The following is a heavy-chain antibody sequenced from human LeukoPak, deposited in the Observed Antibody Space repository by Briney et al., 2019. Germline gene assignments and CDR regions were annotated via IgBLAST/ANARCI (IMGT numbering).Heavy chain of an antibody. J-gene: IGHJ4*02. CDR2: IYNTVST. CDR1: GGSISPYF. CDR3: ARRDASGRHFDY. D-gene: IGHD3-10*01. Sequence: PSETQSLTCTVSGGSISPYFWSWIRQPAGKGLEWIGRIYNTVSTDFNPSLKSRVTMSVDTSKNEFSLRLTSVTAADTAVYFCARRDASGRHFDYWGQGTLVTVSS. V-gene: IGHV4-4*07.